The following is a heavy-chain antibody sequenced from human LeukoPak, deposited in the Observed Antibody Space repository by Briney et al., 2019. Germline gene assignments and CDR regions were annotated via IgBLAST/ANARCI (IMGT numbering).Heavy chain of an antibody. CDR1: GYTFTSYD. D-gene: IGHD2-8*02. J-gene: IGHJ6*02. CDR3: ARRVLLDYYYYGMDV. Sequence: ASVKVSCKASGYTFTSYDINWVRQATGQGLEWMGWMNPNSGGTNYAQNFQGRVTMTRDTSISTAYMELSRLRSDDTAVYYCARRVLLDYYYYGMDVWGQGTTVTVSS. CDR2: MNPNSGGT. V-gene: IGHV1-2*02.